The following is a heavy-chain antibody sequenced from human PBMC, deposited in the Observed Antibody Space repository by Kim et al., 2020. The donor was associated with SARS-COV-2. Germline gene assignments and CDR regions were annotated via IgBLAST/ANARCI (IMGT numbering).Heavy chain of an antibody. CDR1: GGSISSGDYY. V-gene: IGHV4-30-4*01. J-gene: IGHJ4*02. Sequence: SETLSLTCTVSGGSISSGDYYWSWIRQPPGKGLEWIGYIYYSGSTYYNPSLKSRVTISVDTSKNQFSLKLSSVTAADTAVYYCAREYGDKREFDYWGQGTLVTVSS. CDR2: IYYSGST. D-gene: IGHD4-17*01. CDR3: AREYGDKREFDY.